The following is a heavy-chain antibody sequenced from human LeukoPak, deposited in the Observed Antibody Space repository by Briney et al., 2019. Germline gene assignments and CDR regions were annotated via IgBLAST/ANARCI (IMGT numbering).Heavy chain of an antibody. D-gene: IGHD4-17*01. CDR2: IYHSGST. V-gene: IGHV4-38-2*02. CDR3: AREGRQDYVYFDY. Sequence: SETLSLTCAVSGYSISIGYYWGWIRQPPGKGLDWIGNIYHSGSTYYNPSLKSRVTISVDTSKNRFSLKLSSVTAADTAVYYCAREGRQDYVYFDYWGQGTLVTVSS. J-gene: IGHJ4*02. CDR1: GYSISIGYY.